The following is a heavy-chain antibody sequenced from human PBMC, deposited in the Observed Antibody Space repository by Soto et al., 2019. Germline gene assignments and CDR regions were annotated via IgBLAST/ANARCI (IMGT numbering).Heavy chain of an antibody. V-gene: IGHV5-51*01. CDR1: GYSFTIYW. Sequence: GESLKISCNGSGYSFTIYWIGWVRQMPGKGLEWMGIIYPGDSDTRYSPSFQGQVTISADKSISTAYLQWSSLKASDTAMYYCARQRGYSYERYYYYYYGMDVWGQGTTVTVSS. CDR3: ARQRGYSYERYYYYYYGMDV. J-gene: IGHJ6*02. D-gene: IGHD5-18*01. CDR2: IYPGDSDT.